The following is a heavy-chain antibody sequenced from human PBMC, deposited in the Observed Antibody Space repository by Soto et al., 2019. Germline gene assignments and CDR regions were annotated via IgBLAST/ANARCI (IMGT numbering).Heavy chain of an antibody. Sequence: QVQLQQWGAGLLKPSETLSLTCAVYGGSFSGYYWSWIRQPPGKGLEWIGEINHSGSTNYNPSLKSRVTISVDTSKNQCSLKLSSVTAADTAVYYCARGLKYDSSGYYQDDYWGQGTLVTVSS. D-gene: IGHD3-22*01. CDR2: INHSGST. CDR3: ARGLKYDSSGYYQDDY. CDR1: GGSFSGYY. V-gene: IGHV4-34*01. J-gene: IGHJ4*02.